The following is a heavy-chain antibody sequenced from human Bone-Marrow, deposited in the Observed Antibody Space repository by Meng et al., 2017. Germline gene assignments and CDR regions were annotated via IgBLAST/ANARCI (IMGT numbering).Heavy chain of an antibody. CDR3: ARGQYY. CDR1: GGSVNSGSYA. Sequence: QVQLQESGPGLVRPSETLSLTFTVSGGSVNSGSYAWSWIRQPPGKGLEWLGNIYYSGTTNYNPSLKSRVTISIDASKNQFSLMLSSLTAADTAVYYCARGQYYWGQGTLVTVSS. CDR2: IYYSGTT. J-gene: IGHJ4*02. V-gene: IGHV4-61*01.